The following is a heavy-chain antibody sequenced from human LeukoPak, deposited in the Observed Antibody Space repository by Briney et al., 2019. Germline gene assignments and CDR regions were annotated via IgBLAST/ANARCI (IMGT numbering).Heavy chain of an antibody. Sequence: SETLTLTCTVSGGSISSGSYYWSWIRQPAGKGLEWIGRIYTSGSTNYNPSLKSRVTISVDTSKNQFSLKLSSVTAADTAVYYCGRPHSSPYHYHYMDVWGKGTTVTVSS. V-gene: IGHV4-61*02. J-gene: IGHJ6*03. D-gene: IGHD6-6*01. CDR3: GRPHSSPYHYHYMDV. CDR2: IYTSGST. CDR1: GGSISSGSYY.